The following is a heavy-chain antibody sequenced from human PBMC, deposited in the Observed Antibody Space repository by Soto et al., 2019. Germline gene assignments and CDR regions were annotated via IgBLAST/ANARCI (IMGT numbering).Heavy chain of an antibody. CDR2: ISYDGSNK. D-gene: IGHD2-15*01. CDR3: AKYQRDCSGGSCHHRLNWFDT. Sequence: QVQLVESGGGVVQPGRSLRLSCAASGFTFSSYGMHWVRQAPGKGLEWVAVISYDGSNKYYADSVKGRFTISRDNSKNTLYLQMNSLRAEDTAVYYIAKYQRDCSGGSCHHRLNWFDTWGQGTLVTVSS. J-gene: IGHJ5*02. CDR1: GFTFSSYG. V-gene: IGHV3-30*18.